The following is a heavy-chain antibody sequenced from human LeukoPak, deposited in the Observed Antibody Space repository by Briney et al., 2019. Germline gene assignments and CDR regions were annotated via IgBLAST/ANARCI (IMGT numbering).Heavy chain of an antibody. V-gene: IGHV3-23*01. CDR3: AKDSCSGGSCYSGFAF. Sequence: GGSLRLSCAASGFTYSNYAMNWVRQAPGKGLEWVSAISGSGGSTYYADSVKGRFTISRDNSKNTLYLQMNSLRAEDTAVYYCAKDSCSGGSCYSGFAFWGQGTLVTVSS. J-gene: IGHJ4*02. CDR1: GFTYSNYA. D-gene: IGHD2-15*01. CDR2: ISGSGGST.